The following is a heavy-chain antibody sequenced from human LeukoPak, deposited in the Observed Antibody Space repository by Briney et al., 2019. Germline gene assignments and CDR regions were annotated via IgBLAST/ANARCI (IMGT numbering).Heavy chain of an antibody. CDR3: ARVFSGWPRY. J-gene: IGHJ4*02. CDR1: GFTVSTNY. V-gene: IGHV3-53*01. Sequence: GGSLRLPCAASGFTVSTNYMSWVRQAPGKGLEWVSVIYSGGSTYYADSVKGRFTISRDNAKNTLYLQMNSLRAEDTAVYYCARVFSGWPRYWGQGTLVTVSS. CDR2: IYSGGST. D-gene: IGHD6-19*01.